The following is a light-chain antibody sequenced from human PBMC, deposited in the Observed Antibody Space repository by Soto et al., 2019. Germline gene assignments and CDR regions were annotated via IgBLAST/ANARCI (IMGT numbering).Light chain of an antibody. J-gene: IGLJ1*01. Sequence: QSVLTQPASVSGSPGQSIAISCTGTSSDVDAYNFVSWYQHHPGKAPKPMIFDVSNRPSGVSNRFSGSKSGNTASLTISGLQAEDEADYYCTSYTTSSTYVFGNG. CDR1: SSDVDAYNF. CDR2: DVS. CDR3: TSYTTSSTYV. V-gene: IGLV2-14*03.